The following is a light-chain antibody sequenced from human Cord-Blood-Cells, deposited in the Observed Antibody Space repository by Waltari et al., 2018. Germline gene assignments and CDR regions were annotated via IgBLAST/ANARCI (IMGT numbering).Light chain of an antibody. J-gene: IGKJ4*01. CDR1: QSVSSSY. CDR3: QQYGSSPLT. CDR2: GSS. Sequence: EIVLTQSPGTLSLSPGERATLSCRASQSVSSSYLACYQQKPGQAPRLLIYGSSSRATGIPDRFSGSGSGTDFTLTIIRLEPEDFAVYYCQQYGSSPLTFGGGTKVEIK. V-gene: IGKV3-20*01.